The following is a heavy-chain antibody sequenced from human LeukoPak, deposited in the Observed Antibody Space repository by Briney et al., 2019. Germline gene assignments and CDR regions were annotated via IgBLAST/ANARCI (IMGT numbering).Heavy chain of an antibody. CDR3: ARDPSGSYSFFDY. Sequence: PGGSLRLSCAASGFTVSSNYMNWVRQAPGKGLEWVSVIYSGGSTYYADSVKGRFTISRDNSKNTLYLQMNSLRAEDTAVYYCARDPSGSYSFFDYWGQGTLVTVSS. CDR1: GFTVSSNY. CDR2: IYSGGST. V-gene: IGHV3-53*01. D-gene: IGHD1-26*01. J-gene: IGHJ4*02.